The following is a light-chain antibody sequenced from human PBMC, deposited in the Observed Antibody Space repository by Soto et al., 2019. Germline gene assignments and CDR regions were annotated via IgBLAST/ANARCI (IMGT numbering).Light chain of an antibody. CDR1: QGISSC. Sequence: DIQMTQSPSSVSASVGDRVTITCRATQGISSCLAWYQQKPGKAPKLLIYAASSLQSGVPSRFSGSGYGTDFTLTINNLQPEDFATYYCQQANSFPRTFGPGTKVDIK. CDR3: QQANSFPRT. V-gene: IGKV1-12*01. J-gene: IGKJ3*01. CDR2: AAS.